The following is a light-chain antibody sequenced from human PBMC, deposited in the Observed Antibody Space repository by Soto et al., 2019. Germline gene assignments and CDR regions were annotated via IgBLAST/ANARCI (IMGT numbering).Light chain of an antibody. J-gene: IGLJ1*01. V-gene: IGLV1-40*01. CDR1: SSNIGAGYD. Sequence: QSVLTQPPSVSGAPGQRVTISCAGSSSNIGAGYDVHWYQQLPGTAPKLVISGNSNRPSGVPERFSVSKSGASASLAITGLQAEDEADYYCQSYDDSLSVYVFGTGTKVTVL. CDR2: GNS. CDR3: QSYDDSLSVYV.